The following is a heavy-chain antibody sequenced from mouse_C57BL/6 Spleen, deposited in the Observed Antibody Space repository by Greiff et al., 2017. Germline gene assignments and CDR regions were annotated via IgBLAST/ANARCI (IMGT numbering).Heavy chain of an antibody. J-gene: IGHJ3*01. D-gene: IGHD1-1*01. CDR3: TRGGLYYGSSYGFAY. V-gene: IGHV1-15*01. CDR1: GYTFTDYE. CDR2: IDPETGGT. Sequence: VQLQESGAELVRPGASVTLSCKASGYTFTDYEMHWVKQTPVHGLEWIGAIDPETGGTAYNQKFKGKAILTVGKSSSTAYMELRSLTSEDSAVYYCTRGGLYYGSSYGFAYWGQGTLVTVSA.